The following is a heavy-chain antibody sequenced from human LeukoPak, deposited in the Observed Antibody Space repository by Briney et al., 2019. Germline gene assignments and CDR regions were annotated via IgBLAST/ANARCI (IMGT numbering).Heavy chain of an antibody. CDR3: ARSYYYGMDV. Sequence: GSLKLSCGASGFTFSSYSINWVRQAPGKGLEWVSSISSSSSYIYYADSVKGRFTISRDNAKNSLYPQMNSLRAEDTAVYYCARSYYYGMDVWGQGTTVTVSS. J-gene: IGHJ6*02. V-gene: IGHV3-21*01. CDR2: ISSSSSYI. CDR1: GFTFSSYS.